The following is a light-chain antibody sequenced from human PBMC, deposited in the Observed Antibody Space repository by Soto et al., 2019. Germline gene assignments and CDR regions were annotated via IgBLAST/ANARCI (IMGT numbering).Light chain of an antibody. Sequence: QSALTQPASVSGSPGQSITISCTGTSSDVGGYNYVSWYQQHPGKAPKVMIYDVSNRPSGVSNRVSGTKSGNTASLTISGLQAEDEADYYCSSYTRSSTLSVFGTGTKVTVL. CDR3: SSYTRSSTLSV. CDR2: DVS. CDR1: SSDVGGYNY. J-gene: IGLJ1*01. V-gene: IGLV2-14*01.